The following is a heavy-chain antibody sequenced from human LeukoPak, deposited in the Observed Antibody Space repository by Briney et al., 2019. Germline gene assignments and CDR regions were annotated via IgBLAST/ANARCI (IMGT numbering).Heavy chain of an antibody. CDR2: ISAYNGNT. Sequence: ASVKVSCKASGGTFNNYAISWVRQAPRQGLEWMGWISAYNGNTNYAQKLQGRVTMTTDTSTSTAYMELRSLRSDDTAVYYCARKAQAAASPVDYWGQGTLVTVSS. CDR3: ARKAQAAASPVDY. V-gene: IGHV1-18*01. D-gene: IGHD6-13*01. J-gene: IGHJ4*02. CDR1: GGTFNNYA.